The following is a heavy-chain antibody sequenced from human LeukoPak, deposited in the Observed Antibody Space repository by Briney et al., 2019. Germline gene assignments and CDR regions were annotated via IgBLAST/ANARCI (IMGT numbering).Heavy chain of an antibody. CDR1: GLTLSSYS. D-gene: IGHD6-13*01. Sequence: PGGSLRLSCAASGLTLSSYSMNWVRQAPGKGLEWVSAISGSGGSTYYADSVKGRFTISRDNSKNTLYLQMNSLRAEDTAVYYCAKDLQPAAGMFPPRGNFDYWGQGTLVTVSS. CDR2: ISGSGGST. CDR3: AKDLQPAAGMFPPRGNFDY. V-gene: IGHV3-23*01. J-gene: IGHJ4*02.